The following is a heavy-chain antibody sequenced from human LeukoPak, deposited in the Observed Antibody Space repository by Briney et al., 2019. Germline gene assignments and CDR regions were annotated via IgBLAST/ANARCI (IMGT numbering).Heavy chain of an antibody. D-gene: IGHD5-18*01. J-gene: IGHJ4*02. CDR1: GFTFSSYA. CDR2: IYYSGST. CDR3: ARVEYSYGYPTKN. Sequence: LRLSCAASGFTFSSYAMSWIRQPPGKGLEWIGYIYYSGSTYYNPSLKSRVTISVDTSKNQFSLKLSSVTAADTAVYYCARVEYSYGYPTKNWGQGTLVTVSS. V-gene: IGHV4-30-4*08.